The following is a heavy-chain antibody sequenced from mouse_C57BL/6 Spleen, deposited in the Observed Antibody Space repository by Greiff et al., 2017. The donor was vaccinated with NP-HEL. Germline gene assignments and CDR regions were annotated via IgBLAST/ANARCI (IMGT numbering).Heavy chain of an antibody. Sequence: QVQLQQPGAELVKPGASVKLSCKASGYTFTSYWMHWVKQRPGQGLEWIGMIHPNSGSTNYNEKFKSKATLTVDKSSSTAYMQLSSLTSEDSAVYYCARWEDYDPGFAYWGQGTLVTVSA. D-gene: IGHD2-4*01. J-gene: IGHJ3*01. CDR2: IHPNSGST. V-gene: IGHV1-64*01. CDR3: ARWEDYDPGFAY. CDR1: GYTFTSYW.